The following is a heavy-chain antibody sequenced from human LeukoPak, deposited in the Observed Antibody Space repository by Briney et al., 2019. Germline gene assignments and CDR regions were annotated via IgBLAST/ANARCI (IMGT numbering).Heavy chain of an antibody. J-gene: IGHJ4*02. Sequence: SETLSLTCTVSGYSISSGYYWGWIRQPPGKGLEWIGSIYHSGSTYYNPSLKSRVTISVDTSKNQFSLKLSSVTAADTTVYYCARGEYSYGKAYDYWGQGTLVTVSS. CDR1: GYSISSGYY. CDR3: ARGEYSYGKAYDY. V-gene: IGHV4-38-2*02. CDR2: IYHSGST. D-gene: IGHD5-18*01.